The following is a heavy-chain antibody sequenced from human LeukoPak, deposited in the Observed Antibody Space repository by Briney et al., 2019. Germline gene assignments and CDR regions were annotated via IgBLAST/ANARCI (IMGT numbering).Heavy chain of an antibody. CDR1: GFSLSIYF. CDR3: AREASGNYHVFDS. CDR2: ITHTGRST. J-gene: IGHJ4*02. V-gene: IGHV3-11*06. D-gene: IGHD6-25*01. Sequence: GGSLRLSCEPSGFSLSIYFICWVRQGPREGREWISDITHTGRSTNYANAVKGRSTISRDNGKQSLYLDMTDLRAEDTAVYYCAREASGNYHVFDSGGEGTLVIVSS.